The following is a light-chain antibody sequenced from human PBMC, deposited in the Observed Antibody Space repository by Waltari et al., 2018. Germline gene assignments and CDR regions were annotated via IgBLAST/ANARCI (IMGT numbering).Light chain of an antibody. V-gene: IGKV3D-15*01. Sequence: EIVMTQSPATLSLSPGERATLSCRASQSVSSSSAWYQQKPGQAPRLLIYGASSRATGIPDRFSGSGSGTEFTLTISSLEPEDVAVFYCQQSSNWPLTFGPGTKLDIK. CDR1: QSVSSS. CDR3: QQSSNWPLT. J-gene: IGKJ3*01. CDR2: GAS.